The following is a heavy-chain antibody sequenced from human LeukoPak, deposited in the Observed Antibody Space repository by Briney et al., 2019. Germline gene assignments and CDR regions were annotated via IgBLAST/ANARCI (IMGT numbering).Heavy chain of an antibody. D-gene: IGHD5-12*01. Sequence: PPGGSLRLSCAASGFTFSSYWMHWVRQAPGKGLVWVSRINSDGSSTSYADSVKGRFTISRDNAKDTLYLQMNSLRAEDTAVYYCARDPRGYSGYVRVQGTLVTVSS. CDR3: ARDPRGYSGYV. V-gene: IGHV3-74*01. CDR2: INSDGSST. CDR1: GFTFSSYW. J-gene: IGHJ4*02.